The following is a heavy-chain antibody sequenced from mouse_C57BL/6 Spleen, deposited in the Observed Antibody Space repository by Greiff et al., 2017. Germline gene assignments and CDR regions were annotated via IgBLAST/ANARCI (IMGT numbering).Heavy chain of an antibody. Sequence: EVKLVESGEGLVKPGGSLKLSCAASGFTFSSYAMSWVRQTPEKRLEWVAYISSGGDYIYYADTVKGRFTISRDNARNTLYLQKRSLKSGDTAMFYCTRADGSRAWFAYWGKGTLVTVSA. D-gene: IGHD1-1*01. CDR1: GFTFSSYA. V-gene: IGHV5-9-1*02. CDR2: ISSGGDYI. CDR3: TRADGSRAWFAY. J-gene: IGHJ3*01.